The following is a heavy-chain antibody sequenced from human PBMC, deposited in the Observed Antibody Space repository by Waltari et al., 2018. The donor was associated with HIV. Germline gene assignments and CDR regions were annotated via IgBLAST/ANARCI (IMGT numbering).Heavy chain of an antibody. V-gene: IGHV4-38-2*01. CDR2: VYPSGAT. CDR3: ARYGSGTSFEY. J-gene: IGHJ4*02. CDR1: GYSISSGFY. D-gene: IGHD3-10*01. Sequence: QVQLQESGPGLVKPSETLSLTCAVSGYSISSGFYWAWIRQPPGGGLVWIGNVYPSGATTYNPSLESRVSISLDSSANKFSLKLTSVTAADTAVYYCARYGSGTSFEYWGQGARVTVSS.